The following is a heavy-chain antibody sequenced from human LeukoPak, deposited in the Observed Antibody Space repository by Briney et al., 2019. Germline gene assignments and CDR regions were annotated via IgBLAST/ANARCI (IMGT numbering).Heavy chain of an antibody. CDR3: ANSYDGKIVPFDN. V-gene: IGHV4-4*09. Sequence: SETLSLTCTVPDGSISNSFWNWVRQPPGKGLEWIAYIHTSGSANYNPAFKSRVTLSVDTSKSQFSLRLNSVTASDTAVYYCANSYDGKIVPFDNWGQGTLVTVSS. D-gene: IGHD4-23*01. J-gene: IGHJ4*02. CDR1: DGSISNSF. CDR2: IHTSGSA.